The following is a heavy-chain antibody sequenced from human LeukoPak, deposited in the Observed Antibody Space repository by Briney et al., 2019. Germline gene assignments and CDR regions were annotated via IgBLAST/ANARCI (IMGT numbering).Heavy chain of an antibody. CDR1: GFTFSSYW. CDR2: IKQDGSEK. CDR3: ARHIVVVVAANYGMDV. J-gene: IGHJ6*02. D-gene: IGHD2-15*01. Sequence: GGSLRLSCAASGFTFSSYWMSWVRQAPGKGLEWVANIKQDGSEKYYVDSVKGRFTISRDNAKNSLYLQMNSLRAEDTAVYYCARHIVVVVAANYGMDVWGQGTTVTVSS. V-gene: IGHV3-7*01.